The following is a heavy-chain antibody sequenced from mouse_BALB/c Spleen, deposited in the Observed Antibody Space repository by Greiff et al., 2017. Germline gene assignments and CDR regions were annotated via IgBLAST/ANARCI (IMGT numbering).Heavy chain of an antibody. Sequence: EVQLVESGGGLVKPGGSLKLSCAASGFTFSSYAMSWVRQTPEKRLEWVASISSGGSTYYPDSVKGRFTISRDNARNILYLQMSSLRSEDTAMYYCARVGGNYDAMDYWGQGTSVTVSS. J-gene: IGHJ4*01. V-gene: IGHV5-6-5*01. CDR2: ISSGGST. CDR3: ARVGGNYDAMDY. D-gene: IGHD2-1*01. CDR1: GFTFSSYA.